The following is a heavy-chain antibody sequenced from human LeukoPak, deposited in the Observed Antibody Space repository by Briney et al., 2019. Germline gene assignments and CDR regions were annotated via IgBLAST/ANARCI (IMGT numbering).Heavy chain of an antibody. CDR2: INHSGST. V-gene: IGHV4-34*01. Sequence: SETLSLTCAVYGGSFSGYYWSWIRQPPGKGPEWIGEINHSGSTNYNPSLKSRVTMSVDTSKNQFSLKLSSVTAADTAVYYCARLYYGSGSDHDYYYYMDVWGKGTTVTISS. D-gene: IGHD3-10*01. CDR1: GGSFSGYY. CDR3: ARLYYGSGSDHDYYYYMDV. J-gene: IGHJ6*03.